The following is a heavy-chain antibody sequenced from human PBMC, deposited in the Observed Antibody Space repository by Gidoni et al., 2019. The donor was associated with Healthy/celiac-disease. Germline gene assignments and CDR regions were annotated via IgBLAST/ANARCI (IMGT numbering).Heavy chain of an antibody. Sequence: QVQLVASGGGVVQPGRSLRRSCEASGLTFSSYGMPWGHQAPGKGLGWVAVIWYDRSNKDYADSVKGRFTISRDNSKTTLYLQMNSLRAEDTAVYYCARYSSSTDTIFGVVNWFDPWGQGTLVTVSS. J-gene: IGHJ5*02. CDR1: GLTFSSYG. CDR2: IWYDRSNK. V-gene: IGHV3-33*01. D-gene: IGHD3-3*01. CDR3: ARYSSSTDTIFGVVNWFDP.